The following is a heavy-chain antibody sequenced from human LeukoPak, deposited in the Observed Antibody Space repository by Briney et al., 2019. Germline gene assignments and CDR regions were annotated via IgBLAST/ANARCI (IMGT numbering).Heavy chain of an antibody. CDR3: ATWIQLTDAFHI. V-gene: IGHV1-24*01. CDR1: GHTITELS. J-gene: IGHJ3*02. D-gene: IGHD5-18*01. Sequence: ASVKVSCKVSGHTITELSLHWVRQTPGQGLEWMGGFDPEDGETIYAQKFQGRVTMTEDTYTDTAYMELSSLRSEDTAVYYCATWIQLTDAFHIWGQGTMVTVSS. CDR2: FDPEDGET.